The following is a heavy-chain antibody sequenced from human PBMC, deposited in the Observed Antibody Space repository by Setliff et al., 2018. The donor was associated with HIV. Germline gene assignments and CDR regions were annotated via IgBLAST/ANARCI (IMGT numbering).Heavy chain of an antibody. Sequence: GGSLRLSCAASGFVFSVYGMHWVRQTPDKGLEWVAVISDDGSNTYYSDSVTGRFSISKDNSKNTLYLEMNSLRHEDAAVYYCARGRGWDLPPPPNYYFDYWGQGTLVTVSS. CDR3: ARGRGWDLPPPPNYYFDY. CDR1: GFVFSVYG. CDR2: ISDDGSNT. J-gene: IGHJ4*02. D-gene: IGHD1-26*01. V-gene: IGHV3-30*03.